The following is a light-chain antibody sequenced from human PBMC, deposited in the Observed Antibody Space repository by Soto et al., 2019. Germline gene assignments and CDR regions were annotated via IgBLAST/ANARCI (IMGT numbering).Light chain of an antibody. Sequence: QSALTQPPSASGTPGQTVTISCSGSSFNIGFNYVYWYQQLPGMAPKLLIHSNDERPSGVPDRFSGSKSGTSASLAISGLRSEDEAEYYCAAWDDSLTGEVFGGGTKLTVL. V-gene: IGLV1-47*02. CDR1: SFNIGFNY. CDR3: AAWDDSLTGEV. CDR2: SND. J-gene: IGLJ2*01.